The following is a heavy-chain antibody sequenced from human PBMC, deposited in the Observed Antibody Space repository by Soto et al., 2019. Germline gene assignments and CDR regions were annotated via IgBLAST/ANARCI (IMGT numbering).Heavy chain of an antibody. Sequence: EVQLVESGGGLVQPGGSLRLSCAASGFTFSSFWMSWVRQAPGKGLEWMANIEQDGSEKYYVDSMKGRFTISRDNAKNSLYLQMNSLRAEDTAVYFCARGGIGYCTGESCYYTAFDIWGQGAMVTVSS. D-gene: IGHD2-15*01. J-gene: IGHJ3*02. CDR1: GFTFSSFW. V-gene: IGHV3-7*01. CDR3: ARGGIGYCTGESCYYTAFDI. CDR2: IEQDGSEK.